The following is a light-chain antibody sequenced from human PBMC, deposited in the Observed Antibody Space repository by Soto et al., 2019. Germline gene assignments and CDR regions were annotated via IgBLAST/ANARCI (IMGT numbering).Light chain of an antibody. J-gene: IGLJ3*02. V-gene: IGLV2-18*02. CDR3: SSYTSSSPPV. CDR2: EVS. Sequence: QSALTQPPSVSGSPGQSVTISCTGTSSDVGSYNRVSWYQQPPGTAPKLMIYEVSNRPSGVPDRFSGSKSGNTASLTISGLQAEDEADYYCSSYTSSSPPVFGGGTKVTVL. CDR1: SSDVGSYNR.